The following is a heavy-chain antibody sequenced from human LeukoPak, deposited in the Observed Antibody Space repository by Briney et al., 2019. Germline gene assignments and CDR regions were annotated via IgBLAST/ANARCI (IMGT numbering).Heavy chain of an antibody. CDR2: INHGGSA. CDR1: GGSFSGHY. D-gene: IGHD6-13*01. CDR3: ARGRYVTTRGGAAAGFLDY. V-gene: IGHV4-34*01. Sequence: SETLSLTCAVSGGSFSGHYWNWIRQPPGKGLEWIGEINHGGSANYNPSLKSRVTISVDTSQNQFSLRLSSVTAADTAVYYCARGRYVTTRGGAAAGFLDYWGQGTLVTVPT. J-gene: IGHJ4*02.